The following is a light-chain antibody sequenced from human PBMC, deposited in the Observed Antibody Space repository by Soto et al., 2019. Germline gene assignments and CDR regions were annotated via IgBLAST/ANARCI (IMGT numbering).Light chain of an antibody. Sequence: TQSPSSLSASVGDRVTITCQATQDIRKYLNWYQQKPGQPPRLLIYAASSRASGIPDRFSGSGSGTDFTLTISRLEPEDFAVYYCQLFGSSPRYTFGRGTKLEIK. V-gene: IGKV3-20*01. CDR1: QDIRKY. CDR2: AAS. CDR3: QLFGSSPRYT. J-gene: IGKJ2*01.